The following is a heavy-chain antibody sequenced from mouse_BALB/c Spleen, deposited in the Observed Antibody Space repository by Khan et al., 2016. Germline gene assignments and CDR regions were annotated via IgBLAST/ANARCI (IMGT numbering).Heavy chain of an antibody. CDR3: ARLYRYDGGVY. CDR2: INTETGET. D-gene: IGHD2-14*01. Sequence: QVQLVQSGPELKKPGETVKISCKASDYTSTDFSMHWVKQAPGKGLNWMAWINTETGETTYADDFKGRLASSLATSASTDYLQSNDIKNEDTPTYFCARLYRYDGGVYRGEGSTLTVPS. V-gene: IGHV9-2-1*01. CDR1: DYTSTDFS. J-gene: IGHJ2*01.